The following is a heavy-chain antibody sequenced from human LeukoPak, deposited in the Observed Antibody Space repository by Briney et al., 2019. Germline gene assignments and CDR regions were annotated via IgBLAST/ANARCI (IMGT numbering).Heavy chain of an antibody. CDR3: AREGNIAAPGYFDY. Sequence: GRSLSLSCAASGFTFSSYAMHWVRQAPGKGLEWVAVISYDGSNKYYADSVKGRFTISRDNSKNTLYLQMNSLRAEDTAVYYCAREGNIAAPGYFDYWGQGTLVTVSS. CDR2: ISYDGSNK. V-gene: IGHV3-30*04. D-gene: IGHD6-13*01. J-gene: IGHJ4*02. CDR1: GFTFSSYA.